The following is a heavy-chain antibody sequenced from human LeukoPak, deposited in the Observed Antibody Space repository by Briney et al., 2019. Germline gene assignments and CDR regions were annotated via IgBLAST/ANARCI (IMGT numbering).Heavy chain of an antibody. CDR1: TFTFSTYW. CDR3: AREDSTTVTFYFDY. Sequence: GGSLRLSCAASTFTFSTYWMNWVRQVPGKGLVWLSRISNDGRSTSYADSVKGRFIISRDNAKNTLYLQMNSLRAEDTAVYYCAREDSTTVTFYFDYWGLGTMVAVSS. V-gene: IGHV3-74*01. CDR2: ISNDGRST. D-gene: IGHD4-11*01. J-gene: IGHJ4*02.